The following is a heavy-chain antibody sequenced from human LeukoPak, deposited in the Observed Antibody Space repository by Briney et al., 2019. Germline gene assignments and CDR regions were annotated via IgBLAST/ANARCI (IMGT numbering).Heavy chain of an antibody. Sequence: GGSLRLSCAASGFTFSSYAMSWVRQAPGKGLEWVSAISGSGGSTYYADSVKGRFTISRDNSKNTLYLQMKSLRAEDTAVYYCAILGGRSIAAAGYWGQGTLVTVSS. D-gene: IGHD6-13*01. CDR1: GFTFSSYA. V-gene: IGHV3-23*01. CDR2: ISGSGGST. J-gene: IGHJ4*02. CDR3: AILGGRSIAAAGY.